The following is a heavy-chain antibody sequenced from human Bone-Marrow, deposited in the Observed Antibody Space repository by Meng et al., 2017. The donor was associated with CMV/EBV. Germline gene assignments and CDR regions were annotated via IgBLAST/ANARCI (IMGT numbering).Heavy chain of an antibody. CDR1: GFTFSSYA. V-gene: IGHV3-23*01. Sequence: GESLKISCAASGFTFSSYAMSWVRQAPGKGLEWVSAISGSGGSTYYADSVKGRFTISRDNSKNTLYLQMNSLRAEDTAVYYCAKDHPRTAGTWVDDWGQGTRVTVSS. D-gene: IGHD6-13*01. CDR3: AKDHPRTAGTWVDD. J-gene: IGHJ4*01. CDR2: ISGSGGST.